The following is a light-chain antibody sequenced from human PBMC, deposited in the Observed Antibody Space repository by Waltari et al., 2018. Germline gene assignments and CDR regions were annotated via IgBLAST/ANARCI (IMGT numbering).Light chain of an antibody. V-gene: IGLV2-23*02. CDR2: EVN. J-gene: IGLJ2*01. CDR3: CSYAGTPRVV. CDR1: NNDIGSYTL. Sequence: QSALTQPASVSGSPGQSITISCTGTNNDIGSYTLVSWYQQHPGKAPKVIIFEVNKRPAGVSNRFSGSKSGNTASLTVSGLHPEDEADYYCCSYAGTPRVVFGGGTKLTVL.